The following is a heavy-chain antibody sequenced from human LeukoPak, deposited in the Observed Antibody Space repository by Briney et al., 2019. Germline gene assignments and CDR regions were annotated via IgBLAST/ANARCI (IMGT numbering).Heavy chain of an antibody. D-gene: IGHD6-13*01. Sequence: ASVKVSCKVSGYTLTELSMHWVRQAPGKGLEWMGGFDPEDGETIYAQKFQGRVTMTEDTSTDTAYMELSSLRSEDTAVYYCATDPLTRIAAAGYGMDVWGQGTTVTVSS. J-gene: IGHJ6*02. V-gene: IGHV1-24*01. CDR1: GYTLTELS. CDR2: FDPEDGET. CDR3: ATDPLTRIAAAGYGMDV.